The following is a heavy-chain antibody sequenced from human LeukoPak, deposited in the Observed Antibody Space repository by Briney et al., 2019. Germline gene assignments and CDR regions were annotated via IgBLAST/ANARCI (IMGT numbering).Heavy chain of an antibody. CDR3: ARTYYYDSSGYYFDY. Sequence: GGSLRLSCAASGFTVSTNYMSWVRQAPGKGLEWVSVIYSGGSTYYADSVKGRFTISRDNSKNTLYLQMNSLRAEDTAAYYCARTYYYDSSGYYFDYWGQGTLVTVSS. J-gene: IGHJ4*02. CDR1: GFTVSTNY. D-gene: IGHD3-22*01. CDR2: IYSGGST. V-gene: IGHV3-53*01.